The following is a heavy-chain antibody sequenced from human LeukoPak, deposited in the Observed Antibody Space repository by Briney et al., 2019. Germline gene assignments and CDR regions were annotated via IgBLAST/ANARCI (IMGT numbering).Heavy chain of an antibody. CDR1: GYTFTTHW. CDR2: IFPGDSDT. J-gene: IGHJ4*02. V-gene: IGHV5-51*01. CDR3: ATSESQTRFDF. Sequence: GESLKISCKGSGYTFTTHWIAWVRQMSGKGLEWMGIIFPGDSDTTYSPSFEGQVTISADKSINTAYLQWSSLKASDTAMYYCATSESQTRFDFWGQGTLVTVSS. D-gene: IGHD1/OR15-1a*01.